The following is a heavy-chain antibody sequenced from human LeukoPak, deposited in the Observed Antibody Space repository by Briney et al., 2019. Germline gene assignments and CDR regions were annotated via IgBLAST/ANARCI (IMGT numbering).Heavy chain of an antibody. Sequence: ASVKVSCKASGYTFTGYYMHWVRQAPGQGLEWMGLINPTTGGTNYAQKFQGRVTMTRDTSITTAYMELSRLRSDDTAVYYCARRPIVGVPAPIDYWGQGNLVTVSS. CDR2: INPTTGGT. CDR3: ARRPIVGVPAPIDY. V-gene: IGHV1-2*02. CDR1: GYTFTGYY. D-gene: IGHD2-2*01. J-gene: IGHJ4*02.